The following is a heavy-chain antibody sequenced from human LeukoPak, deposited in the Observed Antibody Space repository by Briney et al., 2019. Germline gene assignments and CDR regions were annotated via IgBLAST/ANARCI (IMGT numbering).Heavy chain of an antibody. Sequence: SETLSLTCTVSGGSISSGSYYWSWIRQPPGKGLEWIGYIYYSGSTNYNPSLKSRVTISVDTSKNQFSLKLSSVTAADTAVYYCAREVGSSGYLLDYWGQGTLVTVSS. CDR2: IYYSGST. J-gene: IGHJ4*02. V-gene: IGHV4-61*01. CDR3: AREVGSSGYLLDY. D-gene: IGHD3-22*01. CDR1: GGSISSGSYY.